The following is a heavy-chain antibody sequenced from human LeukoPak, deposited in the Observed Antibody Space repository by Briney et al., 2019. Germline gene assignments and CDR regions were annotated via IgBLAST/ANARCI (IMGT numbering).Heavy chain of an antibody. J-gene: IGHJ4*02. V-gene: IGHV3-30*18. Sequence: GGSLRLSCAASGFTFSSYGMHWVRQAPGKGLEWVALISYDGSNKYYADSVKGRFTISRDNSKNTLYLQMNSLRAEDTAVYYCAKDTERYCSGGSCYYFDYWGQGTLVTVSS. CDR3: AKDTERYCSGGSCYYFDY. D-gene: IGHD2-15*01. CDR2: ISYDGSNK. CDR1: GFTFSSYG.